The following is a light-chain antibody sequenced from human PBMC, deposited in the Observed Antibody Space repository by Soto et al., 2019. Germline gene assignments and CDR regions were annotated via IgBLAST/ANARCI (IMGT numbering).Light chain of an antibody. Sequence: ERVFTQSPAILSVSPGERATLSCRASQSISRSLAWYQQKPGQAPRLLISDASTRATGIPDRFSGSGSGTEFTLTITRLEPADFALYYCQQYGYSPWTFGLGTKVAIK. CDR2: DAS. J-gene: IGKJ1*01. CDR3: QQYGYSPWT. V-gene: IGKV3-20*01. CDR1: QSISRS.